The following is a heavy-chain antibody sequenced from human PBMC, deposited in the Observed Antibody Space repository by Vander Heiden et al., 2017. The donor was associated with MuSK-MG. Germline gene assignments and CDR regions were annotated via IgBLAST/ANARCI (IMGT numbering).Heavy chain of an antibody. CDR3: ARGPSSGAYDY. J-gene: IGHJ4*02. CDR1: GYSFPDYY. Sequence: QVQLVQSGAEVKKPGASVKVSCQASGYSFPDYYIHWMRQAPGQRLEWMGWINPSSGGPIFAQKFQGRVTLSRDTSISTAYMDLSSLTSDDTAMYYCARGPSSGAYDYWGQGTLVTVSS. CDR2: INPSSGGP. V-gene: IGHV1-2*02.